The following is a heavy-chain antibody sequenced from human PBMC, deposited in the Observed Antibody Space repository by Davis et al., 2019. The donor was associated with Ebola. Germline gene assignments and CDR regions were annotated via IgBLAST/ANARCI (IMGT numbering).Heavy chain of an antibody. D-gene: IGHD3-10*01. CDR3: ARRGYYYGSGSYGAGGMDV. V-gene: IGHV5-51*01. CDR2: IYPGDSDT. Sequence: GESLKISCTGSGYSFTSYCIGWVRQMPGKGLEWMGIIYPGDSDTRYSPSFQGQVTISAEKSISTAYLQWSSLKASDTAMYYCARRGYYYGSGSYGAGGMDVWGQGTTVTVSS. J-gene: IGHJ6*02. CDR1: GYSFTSYC.